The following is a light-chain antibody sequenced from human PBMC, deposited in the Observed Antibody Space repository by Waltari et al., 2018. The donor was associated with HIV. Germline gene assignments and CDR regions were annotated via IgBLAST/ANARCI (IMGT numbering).Light chain of an antibody. Sequence: SYDLTQPPSVSVSPGQTASITCSGDTLGDKYACWYQQKPGQSPVLVIFQDSKRPSGIPERFSGANSGNTATLTISGTQAMDEADYYCQAWDSSTVVFGGGTKLTVL. V-gene: IGLV3-1*01. CDR3: QAWDSSTVV. CDR1: TLGDKY. J-gene: IGLJ2*01. CDR2: QDS.